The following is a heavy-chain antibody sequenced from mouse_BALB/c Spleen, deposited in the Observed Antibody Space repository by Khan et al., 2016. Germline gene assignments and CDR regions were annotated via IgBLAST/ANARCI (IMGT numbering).Heavy chain of an antibody. CDR1: GFTFSSFG. Sequence: EVALVESGGGLVQPGGSRKLSCAASGFTFSSFGMHWVRQAPEKGLEWVAYISSGSSTIFYADTVMGRFTISRANPKNTLFLQMTSLRSEDTAIYSCAQERAAVVPFAYWGQGTLVTVSA. D-gene: IGHD1-1*01. CDR3: AQERAAVVPFAY. J-gene: IGHJ3*01. V-gene: IGHV5-17*02. CDR2: ISSGSSTI.